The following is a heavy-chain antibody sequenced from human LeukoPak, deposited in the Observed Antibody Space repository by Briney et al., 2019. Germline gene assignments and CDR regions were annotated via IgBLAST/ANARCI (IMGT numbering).Heavy chain of an antibody. CDR3: ARDSLAAAGDLFDY. Sequence: ASVKVSCKASGYTFTSYGISWVRQAPGQGLEWMGWISAYNGNTSYAQKLQGRVTMTTDTSTSTAYMELRSLRSDDTAVYYCARDSLAAAGDLFDYWGQGTLVTVSS. CDR2: ISAYNGNT. D-gene: IGHD6-13*01. J-gene: IGHJ4*02. V-gene: IGHV1-18*01. CDR1: GYTFTSYG.